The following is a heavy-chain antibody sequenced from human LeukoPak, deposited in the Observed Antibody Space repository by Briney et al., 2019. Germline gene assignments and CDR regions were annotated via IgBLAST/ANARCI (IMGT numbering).Heavy chain of an antibody. CDR2: ISGSGGST. J-gene: IGHJ4*02. D-gene: IGHD2-21*02. CDR3: AKVPLVVVTSPFDY. V-gene: IGHV3-23*01. Sequence: GGSLRLSCAASGFTFSSCAMSWVRQAPGKGLEWVSAISGSGGSTYYADSVKGRFTISRDNSKNTLYLQMNSLRAEDTAVYYCAKVPLVVVTSPFDYWGQGTLVTVSS. CDR1: GFTFSSCA.